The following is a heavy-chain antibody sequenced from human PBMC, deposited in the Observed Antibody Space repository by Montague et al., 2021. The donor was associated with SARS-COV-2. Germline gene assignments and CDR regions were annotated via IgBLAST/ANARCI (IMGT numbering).Heavy chain of an antibody. Sequence: SETLSLTCAVYGGSFSGYYWSWIRQPPGKGLEWIGEINHSGSTNYNPSLKSRVTISVDTPKNQFSLKLSSVTAADTAVYYCTREGYQVLWSDYYYYGMDVWGQGTAVTVS. CDR1: GGSFSGYY. D-gene: IGHD2-2*01. V-gene: IGHV4-34*01. CDR2: INHSGST. J-gene: IGHJ6*02. CDR3: TREGYQVLWSDYYYYGMDV.